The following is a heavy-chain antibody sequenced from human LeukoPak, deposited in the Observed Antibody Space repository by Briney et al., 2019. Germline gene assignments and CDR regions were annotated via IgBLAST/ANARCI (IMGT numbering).Heavy chain of an antibody. J-gene: IGHJ2*01. CDR3: ARVRRHSSSWYFDL. V-gene: IGHV4-4*07. D-gene: IGHD6-13*01. CDR2: IYTSGST. CDR1: GGSISSYS. Sequence: SETLSLTCTVSGGSISSYSWSWIRQPAGKGLEYIGRIYTSGSTNDNPSLKSRVTISVDTSKNQFFLKLSSVTAADTAVYYCARVRRHSSSWYFDLWGRGTLVTVSS.